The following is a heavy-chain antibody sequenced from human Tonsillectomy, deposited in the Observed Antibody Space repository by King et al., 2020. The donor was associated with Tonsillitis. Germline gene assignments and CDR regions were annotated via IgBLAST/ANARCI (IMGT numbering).Heavy chain of an antibody. CDR3: ASGWKFMTFDY. D-gene: IGHD3-16*01. V-gene: IGHV1-2*02. CDR2: INPNSGGT. Sequence: QLVQSGAEVKKPGASVKVSCKTSGYTFTGYFLHWVRQAPGQGLESMGWINPNSGGTNYGQKFRGRVTMTRETSISTAYMELSRLRSDDTAEYYCASGWKFMTFDYWGQGTLVTVSS. CDR1: GYTFTGYF. J-gene: IGHJ4*02.